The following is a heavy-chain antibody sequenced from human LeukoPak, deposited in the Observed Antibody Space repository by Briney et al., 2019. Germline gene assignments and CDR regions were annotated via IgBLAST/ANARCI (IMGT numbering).Heavy chain of an antibody. CDR3: ARAVRGVSSSRHNFYYYMDV. CDR1: GGSMSSYY. CDR2: IYYSGST. J-gene: IGHJ6*03. D-gene: IGHD2-2*01. Sequence: SETLSLTCTVSGGSMSSYYWTWIRQPPGKGLEWIGYIYYSGSTNYNPSLKSRVTVSVDTSKNQFSLKLTSVTAADTAVYYCARAVRGVSSSRHNFYYYMDVWGKGTTVIVSS. V-gene: IGHV4-59*08.